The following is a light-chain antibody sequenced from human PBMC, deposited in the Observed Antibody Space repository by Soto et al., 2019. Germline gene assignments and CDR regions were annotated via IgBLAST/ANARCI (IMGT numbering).Light chain of an antibody. J-gene: IGKJ2*01. CDR1: QSVSSN. CDR2: GAS. V-gene: IGKV3-15*01. Sequence: EIVMTQSPATLSVSPGERATLSCRASQSVSSNLAWYQQKPGQAPRLLIYGASTRATGIPARFSGSGSGTEFNLTISSLQSEDFAVYYCQQYNNWPPRDTFGQGTKLEIK. CDR3: QQYNNWPPRDT.